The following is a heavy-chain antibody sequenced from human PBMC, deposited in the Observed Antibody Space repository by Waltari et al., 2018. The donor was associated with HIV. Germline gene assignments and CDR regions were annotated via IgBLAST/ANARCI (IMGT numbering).Heavy chain of an antibody. Sequence: QVVLIESGAEVKQPGGSVKVSCKVAGYSLTQLSMHWVRQGPGKGLGGMGGFDPEGDETIYAQKFQGRLSMTEDTSTDTAYMELRGLRSDDTAVYYCASNDRPVYFFDYWSHGTLVTVSS. CDR2: FDPEGDET. V-gene: IGHV1-24*01. J-gene: IGHJ4*01. CDR3: ASNDRPVYFFDY. D-gene: IGHD3-9*01. CDR1: GYSLTQLS.